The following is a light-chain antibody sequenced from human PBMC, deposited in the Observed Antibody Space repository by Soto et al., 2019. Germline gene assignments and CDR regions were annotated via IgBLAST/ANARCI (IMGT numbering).Light chain of an antibody. Sequence: QSVLTQPASVSGSPGQSITISCTGSTSDVGAYNYVSWYKHHPGQAPQLMIYEVSDRPSGISSRFSGSKSGNTASLTISGLQTEDEADYYCSSYTSSSTLFGTGTKLTVL. CDR1: TSDVGAYNY. CDR2: EVS. CDR3: SSYTSSSTL. J-gene: IGLJ1*01. V-gene: IGLV2-14*01.